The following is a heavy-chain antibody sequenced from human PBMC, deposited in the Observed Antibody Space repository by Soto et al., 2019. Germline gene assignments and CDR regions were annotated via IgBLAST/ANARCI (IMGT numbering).Heavy chain of an antibody. D-gene: IGHD6-6*01. Sequence: SVKVSCKASGGTFSSYAISWVRRAPGQGLEWMGGIIPIFGTANYAQKFQGRVTITADESTSTAYMELSSLRSEDTAVYYCAREDEYSSSCFDYWGQGTLVTVSS. CDR3: AREDEYSSSCFDY. V-gene: IGHV1-69*13. CDR1: GGTFSSYA. CDR2: IIPIFGTA. J-gene: IGHJ4*02.